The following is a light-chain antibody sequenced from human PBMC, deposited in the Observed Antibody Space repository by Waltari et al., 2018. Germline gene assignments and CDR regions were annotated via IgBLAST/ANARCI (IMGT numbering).Light chain of an antibody. J-gene: IGLJ3*02. CDR3: CSYVGSNTYWV. V-gene: IGLV2-11*01. CDR2: DIN. Sequence: QSALTQPRSVSASPGQSVTISCTGPSNDVGGYKSVSRYQQHPDKAPKLIIYDINKRPSGVPDRFSGSKSGNTASLTISGLQAEDEADYYCCSYVGSNTYWVFGGGTKLTVL. CDR1: SNDVGGYKS.